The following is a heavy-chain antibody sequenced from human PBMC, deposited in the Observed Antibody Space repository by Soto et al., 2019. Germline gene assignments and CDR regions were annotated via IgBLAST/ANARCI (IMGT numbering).Heavy chain of an antibody. CDR1: GFTFSSYW. CDR3: ARWAAARLYYYYGMDV. D-gene: IGHD6-6*01. J-gene: IGHJ6*02. V-gene: IGHV3-7*05. CDR2: IKQDGSEK. Sequence: GGSLRLSCAASGFTFSSYWMSWVRQAPGKGLEWVANIKQDGSEKYYVDSVKGRFTISRDNAKNSLYLQMNSLRAEDTAVYYCARWAAARLYYYYGMDVWGQGTTVTVSS.